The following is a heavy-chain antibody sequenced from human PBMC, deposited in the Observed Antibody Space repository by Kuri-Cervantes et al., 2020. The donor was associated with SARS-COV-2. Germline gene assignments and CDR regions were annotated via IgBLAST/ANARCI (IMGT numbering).Heavy chain of an antibody. CDR3: ARVDYAGNYYYYGMDV. CDR2: IYYSGST. J-gene: IGHJ6*02. Sequence: SCTVSGGSISSGGYYWSWIRQHPGEGLEWIGYIYYSGSTYYNPSLKSRVTISVDTSKNQFSLKLTSVTAADTAVYYCARVDYAGNYYYYGMDVWGQGTTVTVSS. D-gene: IGHD4-17*01. V-gene: IGHV4-31*02. CDR1: GGSISSGGYY.